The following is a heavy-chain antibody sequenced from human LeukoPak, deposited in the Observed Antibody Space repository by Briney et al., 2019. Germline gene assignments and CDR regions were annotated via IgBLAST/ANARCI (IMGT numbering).Heavy chain of an antibody. J-gene: IGHJ4*02. V-gene: IGHV3-30*02. Sequence: GGSLRLSCAASGFTFSSYGMHWVRQAPGKGLEWVAFIRYDGSNKYYADSVKGRFTISRDNSKNTLYLQMNSLRAEDTAVYYCAKDAIVVVPAEIYFDYWGQGTLVTVPS. CDR2: IRYDGSNK. D-gene: IGHD2-2*01. CDR3: AKDAIVVVPAEIYFDY. CDR1: GFTFSSYG.